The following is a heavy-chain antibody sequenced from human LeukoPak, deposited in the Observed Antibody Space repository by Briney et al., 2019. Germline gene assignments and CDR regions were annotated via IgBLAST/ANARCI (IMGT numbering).Heavy chain of an antibody. J-gene: IGHJ4*02. CDR3: AHSRRHYITIFGVDYFDY. V-gene: IGHV2-5*01. CDR2: IYWNDDK. Sequence: SGPTLVNPTQTLTLTCTFSGFSLSTSGVGVGWIRQPPGKALEWLALIYWNDDKRYSPSLKSRLTITKDTSKNQVVLTMTNMDPVDTATYYCAHSRRHYITIFGVDYFDYWGQGTLVTVSS. CDR1: GFSLSTSGVG. D-gene: IGHD3-3*01.